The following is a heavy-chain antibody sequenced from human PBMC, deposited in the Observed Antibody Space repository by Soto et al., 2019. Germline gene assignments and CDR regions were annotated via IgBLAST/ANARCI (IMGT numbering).Heavy chain of an antibody. Sequence: GGSLRLSCAASGFTFSSYSMNWVRQAPGKGLEWVSYISSSSSTIYYADSVKGRFTISRDNAKNSLYLQMNSLRAEDTAVYYCARDEGSSSSGRYYFDYWGQGTLVTVSS. CDR3: ARDEGSSSSGRYYFDY. CDR2: ISSSSSTI. D-gene: IGHD6-6*01. V-gene: IGHV3-48*01. CDR1: GFTFSSYS. J-gene: IGHJ4*02.